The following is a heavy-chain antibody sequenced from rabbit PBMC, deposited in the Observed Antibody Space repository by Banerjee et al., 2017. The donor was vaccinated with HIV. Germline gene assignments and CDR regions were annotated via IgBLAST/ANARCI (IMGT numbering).Heavy chain of an antibody. J-gene: IGHJ3*01. CDR1: GFSFSSGYD. V-gene: IGHV1S45*01. CDR3: ARWSESGWYLDRLDL. Sequence: QEQLEESGGDLVKPGASLTLTCTASGFSFSSGYDMCWVRQAPGKGLEWIACIYAGSSASTYYASWAKGRFTISKTSSTTVTLQMTSLTAADTATYFCARWSESGWYLDRLDLWGPGTLVTVS. D-gene: IGHD1-1*01. CDR2: IYAGSSAST.